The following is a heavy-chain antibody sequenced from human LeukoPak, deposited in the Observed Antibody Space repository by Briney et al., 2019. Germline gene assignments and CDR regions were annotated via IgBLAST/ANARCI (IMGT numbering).Heavy chain of an antibody. Sequence: SETLSLTCTVSGGSISSGSYHWSWIRQPAGKGLEWIGRIYPSGSTNYNPSLKSRVTISVDTSKNQFSLKLTSGTAADTAVYYCARRLYSSGWYFPSQSHLRRPSGYFDYWGQGTLVTVSS. J-gene: IGHJ4*02. D-gene: IGHD6-19*01. CDR2: IYPSGST. CDR3: ARRLYSSGWYFPSQSHLRRPSGYFDY. V-gene: IGHV4-61*02. CDR1: GGSISSGSYH.